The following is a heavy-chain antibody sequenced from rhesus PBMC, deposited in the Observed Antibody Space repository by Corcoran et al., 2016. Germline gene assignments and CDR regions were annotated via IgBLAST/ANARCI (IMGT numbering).Heavy chain of an antibody. Sequence: EVQLVESGGGLVQPGGSLRLSCAASGFTFSDEYMEWVRQAPGKGLEWVGQINPNGGTTVPMDSVKGRFTISRDNAKNTLYRQINSLKIEDTAVYYCTRPNWNDDLDYWGQGVLVTVSS. CDR1: GFTFSDEY. CDR3: TRPNWNDDLDY. D-gene: IGHD1-7*02. CDR2: INPNGGTT. J-gene: IGHJ4*01. V-gene: IGHV3-10*01.